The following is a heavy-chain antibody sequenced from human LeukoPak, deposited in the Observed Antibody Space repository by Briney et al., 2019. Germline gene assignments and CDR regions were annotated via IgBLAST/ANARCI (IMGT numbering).Heavy chain of an antibody. Sequence: SETLSLTCGVYGESFSGYYWSWIRQPPGKGLEWIGEINHSGSTNYNPSLKSRVTISVETSKSQFSLKLSSVTAADTAAYYCARGANERYFDWLYDAFDVWGQGTMVTVSS. J-gene: IGHJ3*01. V-gene: IGHV4-34*01. CDR1: GESFSGYY. CDR3: ARGANERYFDWLYDAFDV. D-gene: IGHD3-9*01. CDR2: INHSGST.